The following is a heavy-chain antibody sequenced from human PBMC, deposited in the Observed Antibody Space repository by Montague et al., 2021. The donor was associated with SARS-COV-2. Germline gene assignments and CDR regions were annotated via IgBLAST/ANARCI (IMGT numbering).Heavy chain of an antibody. D-gene: IGHD3-10*01. CDR1: GGSISNYF. J-gene: IGHJ4*02. V-gene: IGHV4-4*08. Sequence: SETLSLTCSVSGGSISNYFWSWIRQTPGKGLEWIGRIYTSGRTDYNPSLKSRLTISFNTSKNEFSLRLNSLTAADTAVYYCARDFPTGRYYFDFWGQGTLVIVSS. CDR2: IYTSGRT. CDR3: ARDFPTGRYYFDF.